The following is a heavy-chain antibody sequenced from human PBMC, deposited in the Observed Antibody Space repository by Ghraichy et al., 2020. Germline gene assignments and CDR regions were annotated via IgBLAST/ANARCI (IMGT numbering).Heavy chain of an antibody. V-gene: IGHV3-23*01. D-gene: IGHD5-24*01. CDR3: AKEPPAYNSQNAFDV. J-gene: IGHJ3*01. Sequence: GESLNISCAASGFSLSNYAMTWVRQAPGKGLEWVSGIRASGDLTYYADSVKGRFTISRDISKNTLYLQMSGLRAEDTAIYYCAKEPPAYNSQNAFDVWGQGTMVTVSS. CDR2: IRASGDLT. CDR1: GFSLSNYA.